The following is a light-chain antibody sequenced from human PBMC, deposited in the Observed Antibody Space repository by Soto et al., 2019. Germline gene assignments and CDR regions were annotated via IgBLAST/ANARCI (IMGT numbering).Light chain of an antibody. CDR3: ETWDSNTHKV. V-gene: IGLV4-60*03. CDR2: VERSGGY. CDR1: SGHSTYI. Sequence: QLVLTQSSSASASLGSSVKLTCTLSSGHSTYIIAWHQRQPGKAPRYLMKVERSGGYNKGSGVPDRFSGSSSGADRYLTISNLQSEDEADYYCETWDSNTHKVFGGGTKLTVL. J-gene: IGLJ2*01.